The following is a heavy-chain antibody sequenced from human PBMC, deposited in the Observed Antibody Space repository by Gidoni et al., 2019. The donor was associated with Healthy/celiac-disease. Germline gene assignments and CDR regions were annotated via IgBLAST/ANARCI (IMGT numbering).Heavy chain of an antibody. V-gene: IGHV4-39*01. CDR1: GGSIRSSSYY. CDR2: IYYSGST. CDR3: AREQWLVFHDAFDI. J-gene: IGHJ3*02. Sequence: QLQLQESGPGLVKPSETLSLTCTVSGGSIRSSSYYWGWIRQPPGKGLEWIGSIYYSGSTYYNPSLKSRFTISVDTSKSQFSLKLSSVTAADTAVYYCAREQWLVFHDAFDIWGQGTMVTVSS. D-gene: IGHD6-19*01.